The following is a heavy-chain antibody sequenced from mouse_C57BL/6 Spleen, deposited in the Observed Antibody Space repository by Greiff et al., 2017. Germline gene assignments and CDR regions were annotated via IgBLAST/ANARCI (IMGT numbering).Heavy chain of an antibody. D-gene: IGHD2-3*01. CDR1: GYTFTSYW. Sequence: QVQLQQPGAELVMPGASVKLSCKASGYTFTSYWMHWVKQRPGQGLKWIGEIDPSDSYTNYNQKFKGKSTLTVDKSSSTAYMQLSSLTSEDSAVYYCARWLLRMDYWGQGTSVTVSS. CDR3: ARWLLRMDY. V-gene: IGHV1-69*01. CDR2: IDPSDSYT. J-gene: IGHJ4*01.